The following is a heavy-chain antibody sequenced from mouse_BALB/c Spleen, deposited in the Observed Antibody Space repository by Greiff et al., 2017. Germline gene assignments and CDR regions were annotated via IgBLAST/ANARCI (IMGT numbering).Heavy chain of an antibody. V-gene: IGHV1-4*02. CDR1: GYTFTSYT. CDR2: INPSSGYT. D-gene: IGHD4-1*01. CDR3: ASLTGTYAWFAY. Sequence: LVESAAELARPGASVKMSCKASGYTFTSYTMHWVKQRPGQGLEWIGYINPSSGYTEYNQKFKDKTTLTADKSSSTAYMQLSSLTSEDSAVYYCASLTGTYAWFAYWGQGTLVTVSA. J-gene: IGHJ3*01.